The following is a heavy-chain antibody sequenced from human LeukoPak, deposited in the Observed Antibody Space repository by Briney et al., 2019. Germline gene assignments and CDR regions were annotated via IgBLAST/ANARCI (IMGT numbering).Heavy chain of an antibody. CDR3: ASQGVSAVAGPVDI. V-gene: IGHV4-59*01. CDR1: GGSISSYY. J-gene: IGHJ3*02. CDR2: IYYSGST. D-gene: IGHD6-19*01. Sequence: NPSETLSLTCTVSGGSISSYYWSWIRQPPGKGLEWIGYIYYSGSTNYNPSLKSRVTISVDTSKNQLSLKLSSVTAADTAVYYCASQGVSAVAGPVDIWGQGTMVTVSS.